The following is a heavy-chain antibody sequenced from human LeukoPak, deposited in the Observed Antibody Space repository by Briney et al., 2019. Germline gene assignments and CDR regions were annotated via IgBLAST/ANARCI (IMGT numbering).Heavy chain of an antibody. D-gene: IGHD5-24*01. Sequence: MASETLSLTCTVSGGSISSGNYYWGWIRRPPGKGLEWIGSMYYSGSTYYNPSLESRVTISVDTSKNQFSLKLSPVTAADTAVYYCARNVEMATIDYWGQGTLVTVSS. CDR2: MYYSGST. CDR3: ARNVEMATIDY. V-gene: IGHV4-39*01. J-gene: IGHJ4*02. CDR1: GGSISSGNYY.